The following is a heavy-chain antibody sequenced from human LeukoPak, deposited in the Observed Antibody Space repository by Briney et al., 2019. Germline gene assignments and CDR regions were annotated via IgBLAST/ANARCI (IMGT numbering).Heavy chain of an antibody. CDR1: GFTVSSYG. D-gene: IGHD6-19*01. J-gene: IGHJ4*02. Sequence: GGSLRLSCAASGFTVSSYGMHWVRQAPGKGLEWVAVIWYDGSNKYYADSVKGRFTISRDNSKNTLYLQMNSLRAEDTAVYYCAKDRGIAVAGIYDYWGQGTLVTVSS. CDR2: IWYDGSNK. V-gene: IGHV3-33*06. CDR3: AKDRGIAVAGIYDY.